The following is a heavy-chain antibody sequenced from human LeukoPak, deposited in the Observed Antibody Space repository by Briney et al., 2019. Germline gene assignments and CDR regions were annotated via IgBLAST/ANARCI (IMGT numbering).Heavy chain of an antibody. CDR3: ARGPTMIGAVNYYYYMDV. D-gene: IGHD3-22*01. CDR1: GYTFTSYD. J-gene: IGHJ6*03. Sequence: GASVKVSCKASGYTFTSYDINWVRQATGRGLEWMGWMNPNSGNTGYAQKFQGRVTMTRNTSISTAYMELSSLRSEDTAVYYCARGPTMIGAVNYYYYMDVWGKGTTVTISS. CDR2: MNPNSGNT. V-gene: IGHV1-8*01.